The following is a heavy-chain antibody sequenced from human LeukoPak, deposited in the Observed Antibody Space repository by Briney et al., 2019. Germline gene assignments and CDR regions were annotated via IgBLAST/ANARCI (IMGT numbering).Heavy chain of an antibody. CDR2: IIPIFGTA. D-gene: IGHD1-26*01. CDR1: EGTFSSYA. CDR3: ARSKTRVVGASHRYYYGMDV. Sequence: ASVKVSCKASEGTFSSYAISWVRQAPGQGLEWMGGIIPIFGTANYAQKFQGRVTITADESTSTAYMELSSLRSEDTAVYYCARSKTRVVGASHRYYYGMDVWGQGTTVTVSS. J-gene: IGHJ6*02. V-gene: IGHV1-69*13.